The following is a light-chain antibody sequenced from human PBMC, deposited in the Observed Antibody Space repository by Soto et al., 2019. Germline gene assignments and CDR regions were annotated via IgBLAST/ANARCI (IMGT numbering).Light chain of an antibody. CDR1: QGIRND. CDR2: DAS. CDR3: QQYSSFSRT. Sequence: AIQMTQSPSSLSASVGDRVTITCRASQGIRNDLGWYQQKPGKAPKLLMYDASSLESGVPSRFSDSGSGTEFTLTISSLQPDDFATYYCQQYSSFSRTFGQGTKVDIK. J-gene: IGKJ1*01. V-gene: IGKV1-13*02.